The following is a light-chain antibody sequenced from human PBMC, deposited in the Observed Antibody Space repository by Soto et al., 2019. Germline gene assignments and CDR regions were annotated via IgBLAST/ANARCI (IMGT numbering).Light chain of an antibody. V-gene: IGLV2-8*01. CDR2: EVS. CDR1: SSDVGGYNY. Sequence: QSVLTQPPSASGSLGQSVTISCTGTSSDVGGYNYVSWYQQHPGKAPKVMIYEVSKRPSGVPDRFSGSKSGNTASLTVSGLQAEDEADYYCSSFERSNIYVFGTGTQLTVL. CDR3: SSFERSNIYV. J-gene: IGLJ1*01.